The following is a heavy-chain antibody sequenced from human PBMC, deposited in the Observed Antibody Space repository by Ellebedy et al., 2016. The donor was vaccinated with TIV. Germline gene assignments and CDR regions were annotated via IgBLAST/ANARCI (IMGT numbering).Heavy chain of an antibody. CDR3: ASIPDDYYYDSSGHDAFNI. CDR2: IKQDGSEK. CDR1: GFTFSSYW. Sequence: GESLKISCAASGFTFSSYWMSWVRQAPGKGLEWVANIKQDGSEKYYVDSVKGRFTISRDNAKNSLYLQMNSLRAEDTAVYYCASIPDDYYYDSSGHDAFNIWGQGTMVTVSS. D-gene: IGHD3-22*01. J-gene: IGHJ3*02. V-gene: IGHV3-7*01.